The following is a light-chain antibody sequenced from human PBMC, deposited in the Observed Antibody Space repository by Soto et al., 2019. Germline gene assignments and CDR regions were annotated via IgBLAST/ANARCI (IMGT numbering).Light chain of an antibody. CDR3: HHFGSLPET. Sequence: EVVLTQSPGTLSLSPGERGTLSCRASQSVGSSYLAWYQQKPGRAPRVLFYSASSRATGIPDRFSGSGSGTDFTLTISRLEPEDFAVYYCHHFGSLPETFGQGTNVE. CDR1: QSVGSSY. CDR2: SAS. V-gene: IGKV3-20*01. J-gene: IGKJ1*01.